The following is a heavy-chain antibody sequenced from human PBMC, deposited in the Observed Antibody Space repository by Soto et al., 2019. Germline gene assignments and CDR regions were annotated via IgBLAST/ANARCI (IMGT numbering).Heavy chain of an antibody. D-gene: IGHD3-3*01. Sequence: QAHLVQSGAEVKIPGASVKVSCKESAYNFLNYYIHWVKRAPGQGLELMGIITPNGGRTTYAQKFHGRVAMARDTSTSASYTALSGPTSDCTAIDYWPRDGLFIALRIPFGMALWGQGTTVTVSS. J-gene: IGHJ6*01. CDR1: AYNFLNYY. CDR3: PRDGLFIALRIPFGMAL. CDR2: ITPNGGRT. V-gene: IGHV1-46*01.